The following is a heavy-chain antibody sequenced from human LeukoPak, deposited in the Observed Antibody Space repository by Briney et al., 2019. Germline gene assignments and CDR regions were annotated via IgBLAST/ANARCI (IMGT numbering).Heavy chain of an antibody. J-gene: IGHJ4*02. V-gene: IGHV4-59*02. Sequence: PSETLSPTCPVSAGSVSSIYWSWIRQPPGKGLEWIGNIDYSGCTKYNPSLMSRANLLKDAPKNQFSLKMSSVTDADTAVSYCARDRSSSWYPADEGFDYWGQGTLVTVSS. D-gene: IGHD6-13*01. CDR2: IDYSGCT. CDR3: ARDRSSSWYPADEGFDY. CDR1: AGSVSSIY.